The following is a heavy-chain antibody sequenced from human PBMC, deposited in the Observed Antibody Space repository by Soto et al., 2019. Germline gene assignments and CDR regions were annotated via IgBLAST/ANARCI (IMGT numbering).Heavy chain of an antibody. V-gene: IGHV3-23*01. CDR1: GFTFSIHA. CDR2: VSGGGGST. Sequence: GGSLRLSCAASGFTFSIHAMSWVREAPRKGPECVSSVSGGGGSTYYADSVKGRFTISRENSKNTLYLQTNSLRVEDTAIYLCAKDIDTAVVINVVAHWGQGT. D-gene: IGHD5-18*01. CDR3: AKDIDTAVVINVVAH. J-gene: IGHJ4*02.